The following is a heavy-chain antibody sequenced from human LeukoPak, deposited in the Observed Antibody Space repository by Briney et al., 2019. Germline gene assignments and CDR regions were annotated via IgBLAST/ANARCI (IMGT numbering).Heavy chain of an antibody. CDR1: GDGVSSNSAI. D-gene: IGHD3-16*01. CDR2: AYYRSKWYI. J-gene: IGHJ6*02. V-gene: IGHV6-1*01. Sequence: SRTLSLTCAISGDGVSSNSAIWNWIRQSPPRGLEWLGRAYYRSKWYIEYAASVKSRITINPDTSKNQFSLQLNSVTPEDTAVYYCARAAFGGIKDGMDVWGQGTTVTVSS. CDR3: ARAAFGGIKDGMDV.